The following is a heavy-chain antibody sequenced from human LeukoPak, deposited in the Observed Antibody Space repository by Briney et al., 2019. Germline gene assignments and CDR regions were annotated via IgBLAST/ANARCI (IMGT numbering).Heavy chain of an antibody. Sequence: GGSLRLYCTASGFTFGDYAMSWSRQAPGEGLEWVGFIRSKAHGGTTEYAASVKGRFTISRDDSKSIAYLQMDSLKTEDTAVYYCTRAGRYCSGGSCYSFYWGQGTLVTVSS. CDR1: GFTFGDYA. CDR3: TRAGRYCSGGSCYSFY. CDR2: IRSKAHGGTT. V-gene: IGHV3-49*03. D-gene: IGHD2-15*01. J-gene: IGHJ4*02.